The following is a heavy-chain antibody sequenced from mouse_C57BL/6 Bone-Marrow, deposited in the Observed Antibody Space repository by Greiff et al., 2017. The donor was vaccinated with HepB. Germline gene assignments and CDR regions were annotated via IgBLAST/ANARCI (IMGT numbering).Heavy chain of an antibody. CDR3: ARQAHPSMDY. Sequence: VQLQQPGAELVMPGASVKLSCKASGYTFTSYWMHWVKQRPGQGLEWIGEIDPSDSYTNYNQKFKGKSTLTVDKSSSTAYMQLSSLTSEDSAVYYCARQAHPSMDYWGQGTSVTVSS. V-gene: IGHV1-69*01. CDR1: GYTFTSYW. CDR2: IDPSDSYT. J-gene: IGHJ4*01.